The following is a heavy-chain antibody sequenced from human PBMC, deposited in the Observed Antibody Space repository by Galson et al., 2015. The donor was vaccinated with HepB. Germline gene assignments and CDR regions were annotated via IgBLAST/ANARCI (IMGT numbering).Heavy chain of an antibody. Sequence: ETLSLTCDVYGGSFTGYYWGWIRQPPGKGLEWIGEINHSGNTKYNPSIKSRVTISLDTSKNQFSLKLTSVVAADMAVYYCARYFDWPNAFDIWGQGTMVTVSS. D-gene: IGHD3-9*01. CDR1: GGSFTGYY. CDR2: INHSGNT. CDR3: ARYFDWPNAFDI. J-gene: IGHJ3*02. V-gene: IGHV4-34*01.